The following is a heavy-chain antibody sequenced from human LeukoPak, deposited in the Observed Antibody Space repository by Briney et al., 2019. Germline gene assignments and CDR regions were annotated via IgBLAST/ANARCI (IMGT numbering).Heavy chain of an antibody. CDR1: GGSISSYY. J-gene: IGHJ4*02. CDR2: IYYSGST. V-gene: IGHV4-59*01. D-gene: IGHD6-19*01. Sequence: SETLSLTCTVSGGSISSYYWSWIRQPPGKGLEWIGYIYYSGSTNYNPSLKSRVTISVDTSKNQFSLKLSSVTAADTAVYYCAREGAVAGYVDYWGQGTLATVSS. CDR3: AREGAVAGYVDY.